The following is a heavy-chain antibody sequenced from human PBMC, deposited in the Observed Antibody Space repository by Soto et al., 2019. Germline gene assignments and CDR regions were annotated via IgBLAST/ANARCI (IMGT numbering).Heavy chain of an antibody. CDR1: GDSVSSSSC. J-gene: IGHJ6*02. Sequence: QVRLQESGPGLVEPSGTLSLTCAVSGDSVSSSSCWSWVRQAPGKGLQWIGEIYHSGTFNYNPSLASRVSVSVDKSRNQLSLNLKSVTAADTAVYYCVRSVPAATWQYSGMDVWGQGTTFTVSS. V-gene: IGHV4-4*02. CDR3: VRSVPAATWQYSGMDV. CDR2: IYHSGTF. D-gene: IGHD2-2*01.